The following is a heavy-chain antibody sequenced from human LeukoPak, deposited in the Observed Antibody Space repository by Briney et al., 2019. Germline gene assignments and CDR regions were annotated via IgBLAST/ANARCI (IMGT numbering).Heavy chain of an antibody. CDR3: ARGGTEASSGDY. CDR2: INPNSGDT. CDR1: GYTFTNYY. J-gene: IGHJ4*02. V-gene: IGHV1-2*06. Sequence: PGASVKVSCKASGYTFTNYYIHWVRQAPGQGLEWMGRINPNSGDTNYAHKFQGRVTMTRDTSISTAYMELSRLRSDDTALYYGARGGTEASSGDYWWQGALVTVSS. D-gene: IGHD3-10*01.